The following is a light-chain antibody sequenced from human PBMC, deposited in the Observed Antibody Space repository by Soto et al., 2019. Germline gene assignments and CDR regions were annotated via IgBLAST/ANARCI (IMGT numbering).Light chain of an antibody. CDR3: QQYSSYPSLT. CDR1: QSVSSN. CDR2: GAS. V-gene: IGKV3-15*01. Sequence: EIVMTQSPATLSVSPGERATLSCRASQSVSSNLAWYQQKPGHAPRLLIYGASTRATGIPARFSGSGSGTEFTLTISSLQPDDFATYYCQQYSSYPSLTFGGGTKVDI. J-gene: IGKJ4*01.